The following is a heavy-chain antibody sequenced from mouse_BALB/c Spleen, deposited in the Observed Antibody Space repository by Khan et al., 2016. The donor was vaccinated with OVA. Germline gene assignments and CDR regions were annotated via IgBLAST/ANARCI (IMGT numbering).Heavy chain of an antibody. V-gene: IGHV14-1*02. CDR1: GYNIKAYY. D-gene: IGHD2-3*01. Sequence: VQLQQSGTVLVRPGALVRLSCTASGYNIKAYYIHWVKQMPDQGLEWIGWIHPDNGNTMYDPNFQGKANLTADTSSNSASPQPSSLTSEDTAVYYYPRSILLYFDYWGQGTTLTVSS. J-gene: IGHJ2*01. CDR3: PRSILLYFDY. CDR2: IHPDNGNT.